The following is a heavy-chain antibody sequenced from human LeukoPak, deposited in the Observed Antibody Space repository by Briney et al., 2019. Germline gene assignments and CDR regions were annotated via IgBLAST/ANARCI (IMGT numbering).Heavy chain of an antibody. D-gene: IGHD6-13*01. V-gene: IGHV3-11*01. CDR1: GFTFSDYY. Sequence: GGSLRLSRAASGFTFSDYYMSWIRQAPGKGLEWVSCISSSGSTIYYADSVKGRFTISRDNAKNSLYLQMNSLRAEDTAVYYCARESRSAPNWFDPRGQGTLVTVSS. CDR3: ARESRSAPNWFDP. CDR2: ISSSGSTI. J-gene: IGHJ5*02.